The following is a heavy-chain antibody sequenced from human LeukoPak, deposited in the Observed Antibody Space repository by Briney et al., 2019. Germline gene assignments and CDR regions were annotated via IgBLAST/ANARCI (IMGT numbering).Heavy chain of an antibody. V-gene: IGHV3-30*18. D-gene: IGHD6-19*01. CDR3: VKETTQHTSGWYFWH. J-gene: IGHJ4*02. CDR1: GFTFSTYG. Sequence: PGGSLRLSCAASGFTFSTYGMQWVRQAPGKGLEWVGVISYDGKVKYYGDSVKGRFTISRDNSKNMLYLQMNSLRTEDTAVYYCVKETTQHTSGWYFWHWGQGNLVTVSS. CDR2: ISYDGKVK.